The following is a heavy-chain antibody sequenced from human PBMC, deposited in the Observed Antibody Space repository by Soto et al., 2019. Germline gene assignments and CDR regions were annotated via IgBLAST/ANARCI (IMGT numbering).Heavy chain of an antibody. CDR3: ARSSVAAAGTLGN. D-gene: IGHD6-13*01. V-gene: IGHV1-69*02. CDR2: IIPVLGVA. Sequence: QVQLVQSGAEVKKPGSSVKVSCKASGGTLNSYTINWVRQAPGHGPEWLGRIIPVLGVANYAQTFQGRVTITADKSTSTVYMELTSLRSEDTAVYYCARSSVAAAGTLGNWSPGTVVTVSS. CDR1: GGTLNSYT. J-gene: IGHJ4*02.